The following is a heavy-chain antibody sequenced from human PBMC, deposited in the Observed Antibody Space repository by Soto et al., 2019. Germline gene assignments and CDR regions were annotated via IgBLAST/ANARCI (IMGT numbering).Heavy chain of an antibody. CDR3: ARDRGSLAGFDY. CDR2: IYYSGST. V-gene: IGHV4-30-4*01. D-gene: IGHD3-16*01. Sequence: SETLSLTCTVSGGSISSGDYYWSWISQPPGKGLEWIGYIYYSGSTYYNPSLKSRVTISVDTSKNQFSLKLSSVTAADTAVYYCARDRGSLAGFDYWVQGTLVTVSS. J-gene: IGHJ4*02. CDR1: GGSISSGDYY.